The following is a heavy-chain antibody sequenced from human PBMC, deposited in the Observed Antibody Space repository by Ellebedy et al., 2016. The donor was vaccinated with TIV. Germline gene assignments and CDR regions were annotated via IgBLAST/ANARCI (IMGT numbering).Heavy chain of an antibody. CDR1: GFTVSINY. Sequence: GESLKISCAASGFTVSINYMSWVRPAPGTGLEWVSVIYSDGSTYYADSVKGRCTISRDNSKNTLYLQMNSLRAEDTALYYCARAPGTAVPGSDAFDIWGQGTVVTVSS. CDR2: IYSDGST. CDR3: ARAPGTAVPGSDAFDI. D-gene: IGHD6-19*01. V-gene: IGHV3-66*01. J-gene: IGHJ3*02.